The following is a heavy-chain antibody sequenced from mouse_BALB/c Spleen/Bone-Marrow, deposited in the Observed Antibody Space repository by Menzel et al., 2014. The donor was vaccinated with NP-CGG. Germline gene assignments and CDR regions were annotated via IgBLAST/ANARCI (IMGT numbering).Heavy chain of an antibody. CDR3: NRYDWYFDV. V-gene: IGHV14-4*02. J-gene: IGHJ1*01. Sequence: VQLKESGAELVRSGASVKLSCTAPGFNIKDYYMHWVKQRPEQGLEWIGWIDPENGHTEYAPKFQGKATMTADTSSNTAYLQLSSLTSEDTAVYYCNRYDWYFDVWGAGTTVTVSS. CDR1: GFNIKDYY. CDR2: IDPENGHT. D-gene: IGHD2-14*01.